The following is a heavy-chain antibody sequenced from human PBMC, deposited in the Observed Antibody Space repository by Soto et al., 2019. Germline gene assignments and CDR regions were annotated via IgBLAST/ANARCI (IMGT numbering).Heavy chain of an antibody. Sequence: PSETLSLTCAVSGGSISSSNWWSWVRQPPGKGLEWIGEIYHSGSTNYNPSLKSRVTISVDKSKNQFSLKLSSVTAADTAVYYCVGVRGVKDYYYYGMDVWGQGTTVTVSS. CDR2: IYHSGST. J-gene: IGHJ6*02. D-gene: IGHD3-10*01. CDR3: VGVRGVKDYYYYGMDV. V-gene: IGHV4-4*02. CDR1: GGSISSSNW.